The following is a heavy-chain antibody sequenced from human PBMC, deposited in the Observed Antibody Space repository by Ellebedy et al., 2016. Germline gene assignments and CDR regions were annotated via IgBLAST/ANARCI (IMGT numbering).Heavy chain of an antibody. J-gene: IGHJ4*02. Sequence: GGSLRLXXAASGFTFSSYSMNWVRQAPGKGLEWVSSISSSSSYIYYADSVKDRFTISRDNAKNSLYLQMNSLRAEDTAVYYCARDANVYGSGRPFDYWGQGTLVTVSS. V-gene: IGHV3-21*01. CDR3: ARDANVYGSGRPFDY. CDR2: ISSSSSYI. CDR1: GFTFSSYS. D-gene: IGHD3-10*01.